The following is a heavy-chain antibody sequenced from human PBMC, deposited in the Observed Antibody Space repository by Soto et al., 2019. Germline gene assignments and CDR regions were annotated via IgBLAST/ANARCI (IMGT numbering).Heavy chain of an antibody. J-gene: IGHJ4*02. CDR1: GFPFINFA. CDR2: ISGTGSRT. Sequence: PGGSLRLSCAASGFPFINFAMSWVRQSPGKGLEWVSAISGTGSRTWYADSVRGRFTVSRDNSKNTLYLQMNSLRDEDTAVYYCAKFRASGSYFQFDYWGPGTLVTVSS. D-gene: IGHD3-10*01. CDR3: AKFRASGSYFQFDY. V-gene: IGHV3-23*01.